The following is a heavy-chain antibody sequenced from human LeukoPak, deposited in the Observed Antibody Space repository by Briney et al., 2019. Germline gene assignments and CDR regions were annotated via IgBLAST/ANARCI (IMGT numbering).Heavy chain of an antibody. Sequence: GGSLRLSCAASGFTFSSYSMNWVRQAPGKGLAGVSSISSSSSYIYYADSVKGRFTISRDNSKNTLYLQMNSLRAEDTAVYYCAKNWVWDILTGSPDYWGQGTLVTVSS. J-gene: IGHJ4*02. CDR3: AKNWVWDILTGSPDY. CDR2: ISSSSSYI. D-gene: IGHD3-9*01. CDR1: GFTFSSYS. V-gene: IGHV3-21*01.